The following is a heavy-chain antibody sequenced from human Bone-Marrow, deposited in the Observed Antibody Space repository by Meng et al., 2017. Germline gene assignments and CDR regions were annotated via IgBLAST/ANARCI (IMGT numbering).Heavy chain of an antibody. CDR2: IGGTGRST. V-gene: IGHV3-23*01. CDR3: ARGSRTYYYGSGHAFDI. D-gene: IGHD3-10*01. J-gene: IGHJ3*02. CDR1: GFTFSTYA. Sequence: GESLKISCAASGFTFSTYAMTWVRQAPGKGLEWVSVIGGTGRSTYVADSVRGRFTISRDNSKNTLYLQMNSLSAEDTAVYYCARGSRTYYYGSGHAFDIWGQGTMVTVSS.